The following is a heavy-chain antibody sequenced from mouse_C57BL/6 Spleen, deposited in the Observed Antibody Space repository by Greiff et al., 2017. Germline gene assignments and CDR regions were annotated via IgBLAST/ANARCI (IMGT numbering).Heavy chain of an antibody. V-gene: IGHV1-15*01. CDR2: IDPENGGT. CDR3: TRFGLY. Sequence: QVQLQQSGAELVRPGASVTLSCKASGYTFTDYEMHWVKQTPVHGLEWIGAIDPENGGTAYKQKFKGKAILTADTSSSTAYMELRSLTSEDSAVYYSTRFGLYWGQGTTLTVSS. J-gene: IGHJ2*01. CDR1: GYTFTDYE.